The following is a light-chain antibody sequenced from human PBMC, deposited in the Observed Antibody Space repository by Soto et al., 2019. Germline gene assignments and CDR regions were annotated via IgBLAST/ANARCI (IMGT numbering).Light chain of an antibody. CDR2: AAS. Sequence: DIQLTQSPSFLSASVGDRVTITCRASQGLSSDLAWYQQKPGKAPKLLSYAASTLQSGVPSRFSGSGSGTEFTLTISSLQPEDFATYYGQQLNSYPITFGQGTRLEIK. V-gene: IGKV1-9*01. CDR1: QGLSSD. CDR3: QQLNSYPIT. J-gene: IGKJ5*01.